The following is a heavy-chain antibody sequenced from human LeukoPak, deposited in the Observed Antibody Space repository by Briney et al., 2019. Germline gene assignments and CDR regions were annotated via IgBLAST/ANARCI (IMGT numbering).Heavy chain of an antibody. Sequence: ASVKVSCKASGYTFTSYAMHWVRQAPGQRLEWMGWINAGSGNTKYSQKFQGRVTITRDTSASTAYMELSSLRSEDTAVYYCAREPYYDILTGPDYYYGMDVWGKGTTVTVSS. D-gene: IGHD3-9*01. V-gene: IGHV1-3*01. CDR3: AREPYYDILTGPDYYYGMDV. J-gene: IGHJ6*04. CDR2: INAGSGNT. CDR1: GYTFTSYA.